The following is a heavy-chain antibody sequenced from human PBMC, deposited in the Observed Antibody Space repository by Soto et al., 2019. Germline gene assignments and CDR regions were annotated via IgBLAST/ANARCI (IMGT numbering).Heavy chain of an antibody. D-gene: IGHD3-10*01. J-gene: IGHJ5*02. CDR2: ISAYNGNT. V-gene: IGHV1-18*01. CDR3: ARDATGITMVRGVIINDP. CDR1: GYTFTSYG. Sequence: ASVKVSCKASGYTFTSYGISWVRQAPGQGLEWMGWISAYNGNTNYAQKLQGRVTMTTDTSTSTAYMVLRSLRSDDTAVYYCARDATGITMVRGVIINDPWGQGTLVTVSS.